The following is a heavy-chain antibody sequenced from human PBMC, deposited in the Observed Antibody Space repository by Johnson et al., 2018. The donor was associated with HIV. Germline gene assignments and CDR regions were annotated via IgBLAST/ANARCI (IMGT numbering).Heavy chain of an antibody. Sequence: VQLVESGGGLVQPGGSLRLSCAASGFTVSSNYMSWVRQAPGKGLAWVSIVYSGGNTYYAESVKGRFTISRDNFKNTLYLQMNSLKVEDTAVYYCARGAAFDIWGQGTMVIVSS. J-gene: IGHJ3*02. V-gene: IGHV3-66*01. CDR1: GFTVSSNY. CDR3: ARGAAFDI. CDR2: VYSGGNT.